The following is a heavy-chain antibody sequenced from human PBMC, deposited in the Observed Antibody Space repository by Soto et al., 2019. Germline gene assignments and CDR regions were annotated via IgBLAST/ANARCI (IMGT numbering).Heavy chain of an antibody. Sequence: GFLRLSCEAAGLTFNIYAMSWVRQAPGMGLQWVSSIGGGDDDTSYADSVRGRFTISRDNSKKMLFLQMSSLRAYDTAVYYCAKERMDHNSVWDPFDVWGPGTVVTVPS. V-gene: IGHV3-23*01. D-gene: IGHD1-20*01. J-gene: IGHJ3*01. CDR1: GLTFNIYA. CDR3: AKERMDHNSVWDPFDV. CDR2: IGGGDDDT.